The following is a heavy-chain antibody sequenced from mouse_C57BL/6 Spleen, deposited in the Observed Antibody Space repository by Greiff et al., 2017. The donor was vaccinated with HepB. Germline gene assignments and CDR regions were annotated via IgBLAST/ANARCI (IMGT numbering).Heavy chain of an antibody. J-gene: IGHJ2*01. V-gene: IGHV14-1*01. Sequence: VQLQQSGAELVRPGASVKLSCTASGFNIKDYYMHWVKQRPEQGLEWIGRIDPEDGDTEYAPKFQGKATMTADTSSNTAYLQLSSLTSEDTAVYYCTSITTVPYYFDYWGLGTTLTVSS. D-gene: IGHD1-1*01. CDR3: TSITTVPYYFDY. CDR1: GFNIKDYY. CDR2: IDPEDGDT.